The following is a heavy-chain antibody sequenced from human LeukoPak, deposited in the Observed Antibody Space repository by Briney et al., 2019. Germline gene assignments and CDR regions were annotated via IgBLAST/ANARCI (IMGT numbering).Heavy chain of an antibody. Sequence: GGSLRLSCVASGFTFSISWVTWVRQAPGKGLEWVANIDKHGNGKYYVDSVKGRFAISRDYATNSVFLRTNSLRAEDTSVYYCARDAGWGYYDLWGQGTPVTVSS. V-gene: IGHV3-7*01. D-gene: IGHD1-26*01. CDR1: GFTFSISW. CDR3: ARDAGWGYYDL. J-gene: IGHJ4*02. CDR2: IDKHGNGK.